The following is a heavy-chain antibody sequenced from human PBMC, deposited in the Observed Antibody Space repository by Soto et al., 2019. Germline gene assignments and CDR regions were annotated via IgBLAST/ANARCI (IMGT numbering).Heavy chain of an antibody. CDR3: ARDPWAADD. CDR1: GFTVSTKY. J-gene: IGHJ4*02. Sequence: GGSLRLSCAASGFTVSTKYMSWVRQAPGKGLEWVSVIYSGGSTFYADSVRGRFTISRDNSKNTVNLQMNSLRAEDTAVYYCARDPWAADDWGQGTLVTVSS. CDR2: IYSGGST. V-gene: IGHV3-66*01. D-gene: IGHD3-16*01.